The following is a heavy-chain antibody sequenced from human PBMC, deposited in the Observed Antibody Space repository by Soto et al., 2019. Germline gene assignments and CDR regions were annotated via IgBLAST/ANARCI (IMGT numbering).Heavy chain of an antibody. CDR2: IYNSESA. D-gene: IGHD6-6*01. Sequence: QVQLQESGPGLVKASQTLSLICSVSGESISSGGYYWSWIRHHPGKGLEWFGYIYNSESAYNNPSHTSRVTISVDSSKNHSAMKLSSVTAANSSDYYCARASIRSSAADYWGQGTLITVSS. V-gene: IGHV4-31*03. J-gene: IGHJ4*02. CDR3: ARASIRSSAADY. CDR1: GESISSGGYY.